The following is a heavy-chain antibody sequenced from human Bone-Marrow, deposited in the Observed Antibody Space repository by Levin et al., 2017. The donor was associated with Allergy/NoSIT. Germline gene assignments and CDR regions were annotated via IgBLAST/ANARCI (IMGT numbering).Heavy chain of an antibody. Sequence: GGSLRLSCAASGFTFSSYAMHWVRQAPGKGLEWVAVISYDGSNKYYADSVKGRFTISRDNSKNTLYLQMNSLRAEDTAVYYCARESIVYDYVWGSYRRDLGGYFDYWGQGTLVTVSS. D-gene: IGHD3-16*02. CDR3: ARESIVYDYVWGSYRRDLGGYFDY. CDR1: GFTFSSYA. CDR2: ISYDGSNK. V-gene: IGHV3-30*04. J-gene: IGHJ4*02.